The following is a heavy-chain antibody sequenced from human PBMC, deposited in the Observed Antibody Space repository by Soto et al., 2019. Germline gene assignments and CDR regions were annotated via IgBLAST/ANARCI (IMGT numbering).Heavy chain of an antibody. J-gene: IGHJ6*02. D-gene: IGHD5-12*01. CDR1: GFTFSAYT. Sequence: EVQLVESGGGLVLPGGSLRLSCAASGFTFSAYTMNWVRQAPGKGLEWVAYISSSSSTIYYAASVKGRFTISRDNAKNSLYLHMNSLRDEDTAVYYFARGGSEWLRPHYGLDVWGQGTTVTVSS. V-gene: IGHV3-48*02. CDR3: ARGGSEWLRPHYGLDV. CDR2: ISSSSSTI.